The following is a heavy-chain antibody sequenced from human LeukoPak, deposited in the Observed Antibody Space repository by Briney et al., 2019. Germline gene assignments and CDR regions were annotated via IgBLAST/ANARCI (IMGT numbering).Heavy chain of an antibody. J-gene: IGHJ4*02. CDR1: GFPLSSYS. CDR2: INNDGSSA. V-gene: IGHV3-74*01. D-gene: IGHD2-2*01. Sequence: GGSLRLSCAASGFPLSSYSINWVRQAPGKGLVWLSCINNDGSSATYADSVKGRFTISRDNAKNTLYLQMNSLRAEDTAVYYCARAPDKIGYCSGTTCPSWGQGTLVTVSS. CDR3: ARAPDKIGYCSGTTCPS.